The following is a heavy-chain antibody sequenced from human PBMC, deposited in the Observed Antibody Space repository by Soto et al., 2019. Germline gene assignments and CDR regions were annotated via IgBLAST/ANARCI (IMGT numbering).Heavy chain of an antibody. CDR1: GSSISDEYH. Sequence: QVQLQESGPGLVKPSQTLSLTCTVSGSSISDEYHWTWIRQSPAKCLEWIGYISYTGTTYYNPSLKSRVTISGDTSKNQFSLRMASVTAADTAVYYCARQPTVTTTRRFFDSWGQGSLVTVSS. J-gene: IGHJ4*02. D-gene: IGHD4-17*01. CDR2: ISYTGTT. CDR3: ARQPTVTTTRRFFDS. V-gene: IGHV4-30-4*01.